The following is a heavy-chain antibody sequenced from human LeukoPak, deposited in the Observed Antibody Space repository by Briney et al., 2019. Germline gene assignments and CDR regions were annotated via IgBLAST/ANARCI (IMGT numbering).Heavy chain of an antibody. CDR2: VKRDGSNP. D-gene: IGHD3-10*01. CDR1: RFSFSNYW. V-gene: IGHV3-74*01. J-gene: IGHJ4*02. Sequence: PGGCLRLSCAASRFSFSNYWMHWVRQAPGKGLVWVSRVKRDGSNPSYADSVKGRFTISRGTAANMLYLQMNTLGAEDTAVYYCASDIVSGSGSLDYCGQGTVVTVSS. CDR3: ASDIVSGSGSLDY.